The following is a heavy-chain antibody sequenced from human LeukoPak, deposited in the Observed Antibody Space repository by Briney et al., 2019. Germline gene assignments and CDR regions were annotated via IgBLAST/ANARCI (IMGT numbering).Heavy chain of an antibody. CDR2: IYNSGSA. Sequence: SETLSLTCTVSGGSISSSSDFWAWLRQPPGKGLEWLVSIYNSGSAYYSPSLKSRVTISVDTSKNQFSLRLSSVTAADTAVYYCARLELFYADSWGQGALVTVSS. J-gene: IGHJ4*02. CDR3: ARLELFYADS. V-gene: IGHV4-39*01. CDR1: GGSISSSSDF. D-gene: IGHD1-26*01.